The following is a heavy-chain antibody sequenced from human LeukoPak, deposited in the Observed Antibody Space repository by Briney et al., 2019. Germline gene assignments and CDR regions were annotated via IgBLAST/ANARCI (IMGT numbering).Heavy chain of an antibody. J-gene: IGHJ6*02. Sequence: GGSLRLSCAASGFTFSSYAMHWVRQAPGKGLEWVAVISYDGSNKDYADSVKGRFTISRDNSKNTLYLQMNSLRVEDTAVYYCALVGATTIGHYYYGMDVWGQGTTVTVSS. V-gene: IGHV3-30-3*01. D-gene: IGHD1-26*01. CDR2: ISYDGSNK. CDR1: GFTFSSYA. CDR3: ALVGATTIGHYYYGMDV.